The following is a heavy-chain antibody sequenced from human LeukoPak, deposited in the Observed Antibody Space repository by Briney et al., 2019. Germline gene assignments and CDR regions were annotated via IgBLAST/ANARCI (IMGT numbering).Heavy chain of an antibody. Sequence: ASVKVSCKASGYTFTDHHMHWVRQAPGQGLEWMGWINPKSGGTNYTQKFQGRVTMSRDTSISTTYTELSSLRSDDTAVYYCARLGAFVLYYDSSGYFDSWGQGTLVTVSS. CDR1: GYTFTDHH. V-gene: IGHV1-2*02. D-gene: IGHD3-22*01. J-gene: IGHJ4*02. CDR2: INPKSGGT. CDR3: ARLGAFVLYYDSSGYFDS.